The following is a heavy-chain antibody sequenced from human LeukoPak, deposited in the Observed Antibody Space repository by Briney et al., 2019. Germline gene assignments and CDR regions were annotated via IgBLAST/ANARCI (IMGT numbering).Heavy chain of an antibody. CDR1: RFTSNSYS. D-gene: IGHD4-17*01. V-gene: IGHV3-21*01. CDR3: ARELEYGDFDY. CDR2: ISSSSSYI. Sequence: GGSLRLSCAASRFTSNSYSMNWVRQAPGKGLEWVSSISSSSSYIYYADSVKGRFTISRDNAKNSLYLQMNSLRAEDTAVYYCARELEYGDFDYWGQGTLVTVSS. J-gene: IGHJ4*02.